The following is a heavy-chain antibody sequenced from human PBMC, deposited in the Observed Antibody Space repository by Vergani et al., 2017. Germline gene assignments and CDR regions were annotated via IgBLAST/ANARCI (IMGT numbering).Heavy chain of an antibody. CDR2: IKQDGSEK. Sequence: EVQLVESGGGLVQPGGSLRLSCAASGFTFSSYWMSWVRQAPGKGLEWVANIKQDGSEKYYVDSVKGRFTISRDNAKNSLYLQMNSLRAEDTAVYDCAREYCSGGSCYDSSDYWGQGTLVTVSS. V-gene: IGHV3-7*01. CDR3: AREYCSGGSCYDSSDY. CDR1: GFTFSSYW. D-gene: IGHD2-15*01. J-gene: IGHJ4*02.